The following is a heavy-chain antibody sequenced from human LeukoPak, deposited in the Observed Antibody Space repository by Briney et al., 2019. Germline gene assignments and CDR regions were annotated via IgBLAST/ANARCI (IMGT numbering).Heavy chain of an antibody. Sequence: PGGSLRLSCAASGFTVSSNYISWVRQAPGKGLEWVSSISSSSSYIYYADSVKGRFTISRDNAKNSLYLQMNSLRAEDTAVYYCARGSGFTIFGGSRIRLGAFDIWGQGTMVTVSS. CDR3: ARGSGFTIFGGSRIRLGAFDI. D-gene: IGHD3-3*01. V-gene: IGHV3-21*01. J-gene: IGHJ3*02. CDR2: ISSSSSYI. CDR1: GFTVSSNY.